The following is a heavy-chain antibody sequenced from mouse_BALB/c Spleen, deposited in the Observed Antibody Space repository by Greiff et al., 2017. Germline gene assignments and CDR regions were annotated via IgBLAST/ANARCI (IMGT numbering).Heavy chain of an antibody. CDR3: ARSFYYAMDY. J-gene: IGHJ4*01. Sequence: VKLQQSGAELVKPGASVKLSCTASGFNIKDTYMHWVKQRPEQGLEWIGRIDPANGNTKYDPKFQGKATITADTSSNTAYLQLSSLTSEDTAVYYCARSFYYAMDYWGQGTSVTVSA. CDR2: IDPANGNT. V-gene: IGHV14-3*02. CDR1: GFNIKDTY.